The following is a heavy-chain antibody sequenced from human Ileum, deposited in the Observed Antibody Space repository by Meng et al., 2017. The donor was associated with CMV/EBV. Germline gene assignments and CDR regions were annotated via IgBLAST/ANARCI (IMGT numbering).Heavy chain of an antibody. D-gene: IGHD2-15*01. J-gene: IGHJ4*02. CDR1: GWSFSGYY. CDR2: INHSGST. Sequence: QVKSQECGAGLLKPSEILSLTCAVYGWSFSGYYWSWIPQPPGKGLEWIGEINHSGSTNYNPSLKSRVTISVDTSKNQFFLKLSSVTAVDTAVYYCARGVAGGPFDYWGQETLVTVSS. CDR3: ARGVAGGPFDY. V-gene: IGHV4-34*01.